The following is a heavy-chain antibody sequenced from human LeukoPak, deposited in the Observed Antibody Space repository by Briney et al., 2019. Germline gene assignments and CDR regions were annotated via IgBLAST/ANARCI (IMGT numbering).Heavy chain of an antibody. CDR3: HSDYCASSAGNTNGCLNY. Sequence: GGSLRLSCVASGFTVSTNYMNWVRQAPGKGLEWVSVIYSGGSTYYADSVKGRFTISRDNSKNTLYLQMNSLRSEDTAVYYCHSDYCASSAGNTNGCLNYWGQGTLVTVSS. J-gene: IGHJ4*02. D-gene: IGHD5-12*01. CDR1: GFTVSTNY. CDR2: IYSGGST. V-gene: IGHV3-53*05.